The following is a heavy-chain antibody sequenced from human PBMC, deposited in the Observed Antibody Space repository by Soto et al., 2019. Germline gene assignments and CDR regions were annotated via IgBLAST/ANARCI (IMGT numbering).Heavy chain of an antibody. V-gene: IGHV3-23*01. CDR1: GFTFSSYA. CDR2: VSSGGST. D-gene: IGHD2-15*01. CDR3: AKRRGAGGHFDY. J-gene: IGHJ4*02. Sequence: DVLLLESGGGLVQPEGSLRLSCAASGFTFSSYAMGWVRQGPGKGLEWVAVVSSGGSTHYADSVRGRFTISRDNSKNTLSLQMNSLTAEDTAVYFCAKRRGAGGHFDYWGQGALVTVSS.